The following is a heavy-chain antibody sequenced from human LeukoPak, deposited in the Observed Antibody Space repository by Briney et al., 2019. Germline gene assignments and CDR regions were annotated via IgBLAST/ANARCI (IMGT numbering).Heavy chain of an antibody. D-gene: IGHD6-13*01. Sequence: SETLSLTCTVSGGSISSGGYFWSWIRQYPGKGLEWIGYMHYSESANYNPSLKSRVTISVDTSKNQISLKVSSVTPEDTAVYYCARGVAAAGIYNWFDPWGQGTLVTVSS. CDR2: MHYSESA. CDR3: ARGVAAAGIYNWFDP. V-gene: IGHV4-31*03. CDR1: GGSISSGGYF. J-gene: IGHJ5*02.